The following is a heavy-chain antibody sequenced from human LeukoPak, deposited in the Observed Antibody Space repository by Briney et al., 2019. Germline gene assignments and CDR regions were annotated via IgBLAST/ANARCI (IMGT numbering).Heavy chain of an antibody. J-gene: IGHJ6*03. D-gene: IGHD3-3*01. CDR1: GDSISSSSYY. CDR2: IYYSGST. CDR3: ARLGRDYDFWSGYYGYYYYMDV. V-gene: IGHV4-39*07. Sequence: PSETLSLTCTVSGDSISSSSYYWGWIRQSPGKGLEWIGSIYYSGSTYYNPSLKSRVTISVDTSKNQFSLKLSSVTAADTAVYYCARLGRDYDFWSGYYGYYYYMDVWGKGTTVTVSS.